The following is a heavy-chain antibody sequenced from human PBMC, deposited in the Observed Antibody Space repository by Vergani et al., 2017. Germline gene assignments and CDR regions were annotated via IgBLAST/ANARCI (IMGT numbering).Heavy chain of an antibody. CDR3: ARVFRERAETVAGTNYYYGMDV. Sequence: EVQLVESGGGLVQPGGSLRLSCAASGFTFSSYWMHWVRQAPGKGLVWVSRINSDGSSTSYADSVKGRFTISRDNAKNTLYLQMNSLRAEDTAVYYCARVFRERAETVAGTNYYYGMDVWGQGTTVTVSS. V-gene: IGHV3-74*01. J-gene: IGHJ6*02. D-gene: IGHD6-19*01. CDR1: GFTFSSYW. CDR2: INSDGSST.